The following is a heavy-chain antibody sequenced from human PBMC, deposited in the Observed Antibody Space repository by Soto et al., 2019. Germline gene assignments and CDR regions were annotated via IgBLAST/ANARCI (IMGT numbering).Heavy chain of an antibody. CDR1: GGSVSSGSYY. CDR3: ARDRRMITFGVYGMDV. D-gene: IGHD3-16*01. CDR2: IYYSGST. V-gene: IGHV4-61*01. Sequence: SETLSLTCTVSGGSVSSGSYYWGWIRQPPGKGMEWIGNIYYSGSTNYNPSLKSRVTMSVDTSKNQFSLKLSSVTAADTAVYYCARDRRMITFGVYGMDVWGQGTTVTVSS. J-gene: IGHJ6*02.